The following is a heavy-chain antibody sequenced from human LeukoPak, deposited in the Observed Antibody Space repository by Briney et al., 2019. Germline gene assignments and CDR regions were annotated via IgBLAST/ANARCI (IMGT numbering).Heavy chain of an antibody. V-gene: IGHV1-2*02. CDR3: ARWMTTVITPDY. Sequence: ASVKVSCKASGYTVNGYDLHWARQAPGQGLEWMGWINPNSGGTNYAQKFQGRVTMTRDTSISTAYMELSRLRSDDTAVYYCARWMTTVITPDYWGQGTLVTVSS. CDR1: GYTVNGYD. D-gene: IGHD4-11*01. J-gene: IGHJ4*02. CDR2: INPNSGGT.